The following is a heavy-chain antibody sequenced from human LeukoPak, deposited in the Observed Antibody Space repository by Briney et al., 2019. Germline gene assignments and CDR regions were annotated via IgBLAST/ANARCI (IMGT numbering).Heavy chain of an antibody. CDR2: IYYSGST. CDR3: ARLPTVTYYFDY. V-gene: IGHV4-30-2*03. D-gene: IGHD4-17*01. CDR1: GGSISSGSYY. Sequence: PSQTLSLTCTVSGGSISSGSYYWSWIRQPAGKGLEWIGSIYYSGSTYYNPSLKSRVTISVDTSKNQFSLKLSSVTAADTAVYYCARLPTVTYYFDYWGQGTLVTVSS. J-gene: IGHJ4*02.